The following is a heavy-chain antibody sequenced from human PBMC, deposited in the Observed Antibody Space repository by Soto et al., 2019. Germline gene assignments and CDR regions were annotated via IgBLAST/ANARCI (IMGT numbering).Heavy chain of an antibody. Sequence: EVQLVESGGGLDKPGGSLRLSCAASGFSFSNYGMNWVREAPGKGLEWVSSISSSSSYISYVDSVKGRFTISRDNAKNSVYLQMNSLRAEDTAVYHCARSNCTSTSCYVVWFDPCGQGTLVTVSS. CDR2: ISSSSSYI. V-gene: IGHV3-21*01. CDR1: GFSFSNYG. CDR3: ARSNCTSTSCYVVWFDP. J-gene: IGHJ5*02. D-gene: IGHD2-2*01.